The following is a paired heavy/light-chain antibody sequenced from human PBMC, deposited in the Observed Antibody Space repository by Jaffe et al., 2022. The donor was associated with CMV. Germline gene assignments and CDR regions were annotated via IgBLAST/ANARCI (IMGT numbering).Heavy chain of an antibody. CDR1: GGSISSYY. D-gene: IGHD3-10*01. CDR2: IYYSGST. Sequence: QVQLQESGPGLVKPSETLSLTCTVSGGSISSYYWSWIRQPPGKGLEWIGYIYYSGSTNYNPSLKSRVTISVDTSKNQFSLKLSSVTAADTAVYYCARLRDPYYYGSGSSRGGWFDPWGQGTLVTVSS. V-gene: IGHV4-59*08. J-gene: IGHJ5*02. CDR3: ARLRDPYYYGSGSSRGGWFDP.
Light chain of an antibody. J-gene: IGLJ3*02. CDR1: SSDVGGYNY. Sequence: QSALTQPASVSGSPGQSITISCTGTSSDVGGYNYVSWYQQHPGKAPKLMIYDVSNRPSGVSNRFSGSKSGNTASLTISGLQAEDEADYYCSSYTSSSTLAVFGGGTKLTVL. CDR2: DVS. CDR3: SSYTSSSTLAV. V-gene: IGLV2-14*03.